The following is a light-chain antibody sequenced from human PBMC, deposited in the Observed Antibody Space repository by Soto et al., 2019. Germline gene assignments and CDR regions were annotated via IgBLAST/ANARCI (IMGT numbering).Light chain of an antibody. J-gene: IGKJ1*01. CDR1: QSISSN. CDR3: QHYNNWPPWT. CDR2: GAS. Sequence: LPASPGERATLYCRASQSISSNLAWYQQKPGQAPRLLIYGASTRATAIPARFSGSGSGTQFTLTITSLQSEDFAVYYCQHYNNWPPWTVGQGSKVAIK. V-gene: IGKV3-15*01.